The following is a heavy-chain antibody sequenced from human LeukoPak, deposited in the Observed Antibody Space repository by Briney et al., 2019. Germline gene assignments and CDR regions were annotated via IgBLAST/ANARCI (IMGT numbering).Heavy chain of an antibody. Sequence: SETLSLTYTVSGGSISSYYWSWIRQPPGKGLEWIGYIYYSGSTNYNPSLKSRVTISVDTSKNQFSLKLSSVTAADTAVYYCARNDGSGSYYTLDYWGQGTLVTVSS. CDR3: ARNDGSGSYYTLDY. CDR2: IYYSGST. J-gene: IGHJ4*02. D-gene: IGHD3-10*01. V-gene: IGHV4-59*08. CDR1: GGSISSYY.